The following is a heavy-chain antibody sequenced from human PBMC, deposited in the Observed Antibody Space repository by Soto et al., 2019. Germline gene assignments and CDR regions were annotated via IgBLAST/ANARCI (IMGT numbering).Heavy chain of an antibody. V-gene: IGHV1-69*06. CDR1: GGIFSNYA. CDR2: IITSFGTT. Sequence: QVQLVQSGAEVKKPGSSVRVSCKASGGIFSNYAFSWLRQAPGQGLELMGGIITSFGTTIYTQKFQGRVTITADKSTTTVYMELSTLTLEDTAMYYCARDEATNWFDPCGQGTLVTVSS. CDR3: ARDEATNWFDP. J-gene: IGHJ5*02.